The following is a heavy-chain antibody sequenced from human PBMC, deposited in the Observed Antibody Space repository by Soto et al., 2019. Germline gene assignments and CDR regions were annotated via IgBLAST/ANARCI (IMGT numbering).Heavy chain of an antibody. CDR1: GFTFSSYA. Sequence: PGGSLRLSCAASGFTFSSYAMHWVRQAPGKGLEWVAVISYDGSNKYYVDSVKGRFSISRDNSKNTLYLQMNNLRAEDTAVYYCARVERGITIFGVVIPPFDYWGQGTLVTVSS. J-gene: IGHJ4*02. CDR3: ARVERGITIFGVVIPPFDY. D-gene: IGHD3-3*01. CDR2: ISYDGSNK. V-gene: IGHV3-30-3*01.